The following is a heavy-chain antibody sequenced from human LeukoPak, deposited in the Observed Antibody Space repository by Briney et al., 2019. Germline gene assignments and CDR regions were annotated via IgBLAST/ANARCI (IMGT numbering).Heavy chain of an antibody. J-gene: IGHJ6*03. V-gene: IGHV3-15*01. D-gene: IGHD5-18*01. Sequence: GGSLRPSCAASGFTFSNAWMSWVRQAPGKGLEWVGRIKSKTDGGTTDYAAPVKGRFTISRDDSKNTLYLQMNSLKTEDTAVYYCTTGLYSYGTYYMDVWGKGTTVTISS. CDR2: IKSKTDGGTT. CDR1: GFTFSNAW. CDR3: TTGLYSYGTYYMDV.